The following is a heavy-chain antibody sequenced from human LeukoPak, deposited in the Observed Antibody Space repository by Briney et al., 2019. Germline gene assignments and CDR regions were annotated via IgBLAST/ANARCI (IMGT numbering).Heavy chain of an antibody. D-gene: IGHD2-2*01. Sequence: GGSLRLSCAASGFTFSSYAMSWVRQAPGKGLEWVSAISSSGGSTYYADSVKGRFTISRDNSKNTLYLQMNSLRAEDTAVYYCAKSLVVPAAIYGYYYYGMDVWGQGTTVTVSS. CDR3: AKSLVVPAAIYGYYYYGMDV. CDR1: GFTFSSYA. J-gene: IGHJ6*02. CDR2: ISSSGGST. V-gene: IGHV3-23*01.